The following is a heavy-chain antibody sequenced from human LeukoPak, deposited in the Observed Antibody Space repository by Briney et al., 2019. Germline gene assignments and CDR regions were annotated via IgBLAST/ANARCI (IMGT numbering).Heavy chain of an antibody. Sequence: ASVKVSCKASGYTFTGYYIHWVRQAPGRGLEWMGWINPHSGGTHYAQKFQGRVTMTRDTSISTAYMELSRLRSDDTAVYYCARDRDQQLIYGFDIWGQGTLVTVSS. D-gene: IGHD1-1*01. J-gene: IGHJ3*02. CDR3: ARDRDQQLIYGFDI. V-gene: IGHV1-2*02. CDR2: INPHSGGT. CDR1: GYTFTGYY.